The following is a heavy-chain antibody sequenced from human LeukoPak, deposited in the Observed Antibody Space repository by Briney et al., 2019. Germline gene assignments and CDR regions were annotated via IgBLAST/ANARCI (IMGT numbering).Heavy chain of an antibody. J-gene: IGHJ4*02. CDR1: GFTFSDYY. D-gene: IGHD3-22*01. CDR2: ISSSSSYT. Sequence: PGGSLRPSCAASGFTFSDYYMSWIRQAPGKGLEWVSYISSSSSYTNYADSVKGRFSISRDNAKKSLYLQMNSLRAEETAVYYCARGEYYYDGGYWGQGTLVTVSS. V-gene: IGHV3-11*06. CDR3: ARGEYYYDGGY.